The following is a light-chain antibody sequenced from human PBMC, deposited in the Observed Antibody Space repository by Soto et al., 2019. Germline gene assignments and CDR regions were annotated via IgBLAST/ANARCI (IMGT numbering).Light chain of an antibody. CDR3: SAWDDNLNGVL. J-gene: IGLJ2*01. Sequence: QSVLTQPPSVSDAPRQRVTISCSGSNSNIGNNAVNWYQQVPGKAPKLLIYFDDLFSSGVSDRFSASKFGTSASLVISGLQSEDEADYYCSAWDDNLNGVLFGGGTKLTVL. CDR2: FDD. V-gene: IGLV1-36*01. CDR1: NSNIGNNA.